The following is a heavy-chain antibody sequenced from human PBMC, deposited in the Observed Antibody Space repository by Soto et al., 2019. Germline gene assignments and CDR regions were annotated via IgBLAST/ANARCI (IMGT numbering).Heavy chain of an antibody. CDR2: INPNSGGT. CDR1: GYTFTGYY. Sequence: GASVKVSCKASGYTFTGYYMHCVRQAPGQGLEWMGWINPNSGGTNYAQKFQGWVTMTRDTSISTAYMELSRLRSDDTAVYYCARMVGGASNWFDPWGQGTLVTVSS. V-gene: IGHV1-2*04. CDR3: ARMVGGASNWFDP. D-gene: IGHD6-25*01. J-gene: IGHJ5*02.